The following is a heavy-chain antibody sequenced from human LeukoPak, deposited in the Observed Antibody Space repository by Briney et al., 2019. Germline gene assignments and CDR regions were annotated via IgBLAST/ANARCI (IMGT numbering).Heavy chain of an antibody. CDR1: GFTFSTYS. J-gene: IGHJ4*02. Sequence: GGSLRLSCAASGFTFSTYSMHWVRQAPGKGLEWVAFIWFDGSDKYHADSVKGRFTISRDNSKNTLYLQMSSLRAEDTAVYYCARDPRPGMAVDYWGQGTLVTVSS. CDR2: IWFDGSDK. CDR3: ARDPRPGMAVDY. D-gene: IGHD3-10*01. V-gene: IGHV3-33*01.